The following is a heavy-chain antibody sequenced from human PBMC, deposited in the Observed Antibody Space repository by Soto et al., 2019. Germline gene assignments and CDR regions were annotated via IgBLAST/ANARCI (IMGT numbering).Heavy chain of an antibody. Sequence: QLQLQESGPGLVKPSETLSLTCTVSGDSVTISVYYWGWIRQPPGKGLEWIGSIHYSGRTYYNPSLKRRFTIAGDTSKQQFTLKLTSVPAAEAAVYYCAAHDSGGYYAEYWGQGTLVTVSA. CDR2: IHYSGRT. V-gene: IGHV4-39*01. D-gene: IGHD3-22*01. J-gene: IGHJ4*02. CDR3: AAHDSGGYYAEY. CDR1: GDSVTISVYY.